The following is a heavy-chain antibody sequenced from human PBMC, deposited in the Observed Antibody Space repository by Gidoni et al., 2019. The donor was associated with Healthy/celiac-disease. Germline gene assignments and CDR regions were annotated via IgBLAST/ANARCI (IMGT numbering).Heavy chain of an antibody. J-gene: IGHJ6*02. Sequence: EVQLVQSGSEVKKPGESLKISCKGSGYSFTSYWIGWVRQMPGKGLEWMGIIYPGDSDTRYSPSFQGQVTISADKYISTAYLQWSSLKASDTAMYYCARKMGFGDSRDGMDVWGQGTTVTVSS. V-gene: IGHV5-51*01. CDR1: GYSFTSYW. D-gene: IGHD3-16*01. CDR3: ARKMGFGDSRDGMDV. CDR2: IYPGDSDT.